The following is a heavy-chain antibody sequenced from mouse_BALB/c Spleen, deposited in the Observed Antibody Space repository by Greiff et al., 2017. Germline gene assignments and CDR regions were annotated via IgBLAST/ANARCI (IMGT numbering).Heavy chain of an antibody. Sequence: EVKVVESGGGLVKPGGSLKLSCAASGFTFSDYYMYWVRQTPGKSLEWVATISDGGSYTYYPDSVKGRFTISRDNAKNNLYLQMSSLKSEDTAMYYCAKRGNYWYFDVWGAGTTVTVSS. D-gene: IGHD2-1*01. J-gene: IGHJ1*01. CDR1: GFTFSDYY. V-gene: IGHV5-4*02. CDR2: ISDGGSYT. CDR3: AKRGNYWYFDV.